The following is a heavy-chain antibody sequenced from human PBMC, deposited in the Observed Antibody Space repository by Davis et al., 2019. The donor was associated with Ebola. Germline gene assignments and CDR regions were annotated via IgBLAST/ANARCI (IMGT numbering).Heavy chain of an antibody. V-gene: IGHV4-59*01. J-gene: IGHJ5*02. CDR2: IYYSGST. CDR1: GGSISSYY. D-gene: IGHD3-10*01. Sequence: PSETLSLTCTVSGGSISSYYWSWIRQPPGKGLEWIGYIYYSGSTNYNPSLKSRVTISVDTSKNQFSLKLSSVTAADTAVYYCARDRGVRSIGPWGQGTLVTVSS. CDR3: ARDRGVRSIGP.